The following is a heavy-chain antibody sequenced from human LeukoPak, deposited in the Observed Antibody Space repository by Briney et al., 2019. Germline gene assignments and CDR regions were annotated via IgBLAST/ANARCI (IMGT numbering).Heavy chain of an antibody. V-gene: IGHV3-30*02. Sequence: GGSLRLSCAASGFTFSSYGMHWVRQAPGKGLEWVAFILYDGSYKYYADSVKGRFTISRDNSKNTLYLQMNSLRAEDTAVYYCARDRVRRYGDYDPYYFDYWGQGTLVTVSS. D-gene: IGHD4-17*01. CDR3: ARDRVRRYGDYDPYYFDY. CDR2: ILYDGSYK. CDR1: GFTFSSYG. J-gene: IGHJ4*02.